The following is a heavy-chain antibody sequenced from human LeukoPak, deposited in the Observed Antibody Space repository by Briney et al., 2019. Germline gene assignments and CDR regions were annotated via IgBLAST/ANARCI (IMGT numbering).Heavy chain of an antibody. V-gene: IGHV4-39*01. CDR2: VYYSGST. CDR3: ARHLRWRTSFSPFDY. Sequence: PSETLSLTCTVSGGSINNSSYYWGWIRQPPGKGLEWIGSVYYSGSTYYNPSLKSRVTISVDTSKNQLSLKLSSVTAADTAVYYCARHLRWRTSFSPFDYWGQGTLVTVSS. CDR1: GGSINNSSYY. D-gene: IGHD3/OR15-3a*01. J-gene: IGHJ4*02.